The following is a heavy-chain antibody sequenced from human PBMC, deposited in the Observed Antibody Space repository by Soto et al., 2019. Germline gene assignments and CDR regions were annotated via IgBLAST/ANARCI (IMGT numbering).Heavy chain of an antibody. CDR3: ARSPDSSGYYPRWYYYGMDV. V-gene: IGHV4-34*01. Sequence: PSETLSLTCAVYGGSFSGYYWTWIRQPPGTGLEWIGEINHSGSTNYNPSLKSRVTISVDTSKNQFSLKLTSVTAADTAVYYCARSPDSSGYYPRWYYYGMDVWGQGTTVTDSS. D-gene: IGHD3-22*01. J-gene: IGHJ6*02. CDR2: INHSGST. CDR1: GGSFSGYY.